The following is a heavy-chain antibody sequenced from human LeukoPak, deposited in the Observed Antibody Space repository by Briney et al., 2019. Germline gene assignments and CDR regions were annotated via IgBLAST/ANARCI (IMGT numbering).Heavy chain of an antibody. CDR3: ARHTYSSSWNLDS. V-gene: IGHV4-39*01. J-gene: IGHJ4*02. D-gene: IGHD6-13*01. Sequence: NSSETLSLTCTVPVGPISSRSYASGWFRQPPGKGLEWLGSSYYSGSTYYNPSLKSRVSISVETSKNQSSLTLSSVTAADTAVYYCARHTYSSSWNLDSWGQGTLVTVSS. CDR1: VGPISSRSYA. CDR2: SYYSGST.